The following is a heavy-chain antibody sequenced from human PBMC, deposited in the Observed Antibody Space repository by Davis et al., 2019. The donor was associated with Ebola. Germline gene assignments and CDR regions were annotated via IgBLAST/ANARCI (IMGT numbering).Heavy chain of an antibody. V-gene: IGHV3-33*01. Sequence: GESLKISCAASGFTFSSYGMHWVRQAPGKGLEWVAVIWYDGSNKYYADSVKGRFTISRDNSKNTLYLQMNSLRAEDTAVYYCARSMTTTYFDYWGQGTLVTVSS. CDR1: GFTFSSYG. J-gene: IGHJ4*02. CDR2: IWYDGSNK. D-gene: IGHD4-17*01. CDR3: ARSMTTTYFDY.